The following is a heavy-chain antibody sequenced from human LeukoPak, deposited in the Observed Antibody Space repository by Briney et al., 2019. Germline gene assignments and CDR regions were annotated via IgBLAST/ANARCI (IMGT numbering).Heavy chain of an antibody. Sequence: GGSLRLSCAASGLTFDAHAMHWARHAPGKGLEWVSFFSGDGGSTYYAHSVKGRFTISRDHSKDFLYLQMKSLKTDDTVSYYCAKARYLGSYFDSWGQGTLVTVSS. V-gene: IGHV3-43*02. J-gene: IGHJ4*02. CDR3: AKARYLGSYFDS. D-gene: IGHD2-2*02. CDR2: FSGDGGST. CDR1: GLTFDAHA.